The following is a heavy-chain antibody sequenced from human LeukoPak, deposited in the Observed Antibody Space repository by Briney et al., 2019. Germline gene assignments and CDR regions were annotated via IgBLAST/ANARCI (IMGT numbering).Heavy chain of an antibody. CDR1: GLTFSDYI. V-gene: IGHV3-72*01. J-gene: IGHJ3*02. Sequence: GGSLRLSCAGSGLTFSDYILDWVRQAPGKGLEWVGRIRRRVNSYTTEYAASVKGRFIISRDDSKNSMYLYMNNLKTEDTAVYHCTRDGGEGGNSAFDIWGQGTMVTVSS. CDR2: IRRRVNSYTT. CDR3: TRDGGEGGNSAFDI. D-gene: IGHD3-16*01.